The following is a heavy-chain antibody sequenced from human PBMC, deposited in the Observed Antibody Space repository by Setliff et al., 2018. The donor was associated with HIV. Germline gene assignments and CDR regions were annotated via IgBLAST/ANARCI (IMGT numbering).Heavy chain of an antibody. CDR2: IYHGGST. D-gene: IGHD3-9*01. V-gene: IGHV4-4*02. Sequence: TLSLTCAVSGGSISSSNWWSWVRQPPGKGLEWIGEIYHGGSTNYNPSLKSRVTISVDKSKNQFSLKLASVTAADTAVYYCARGYDVVNGSPLYYMDVWGKGTTVTVS. J-gene: IGHJ6*03. CDR3: ARGYDVVNGSPLYYMDV. CDR1: GGSISSSNW.